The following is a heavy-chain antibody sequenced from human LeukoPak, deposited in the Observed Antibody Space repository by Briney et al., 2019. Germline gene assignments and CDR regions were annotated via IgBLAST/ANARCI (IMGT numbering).Heavy chain of an antibody. V-gene: IGHV3-23*01. J-gene: IGHJ4*02. Sequence: GGSLRLSCAASGFTFDNYAMTWVRQAPGKGLEWVSTHSASGGRTYYADSVKGRFTISKDNSKNMPYLQLNSLRADDTAVYYRARHVDSSWAGCDFWGQGTLVTVSS. CDR2: HSASGGRT. CDR3: ARHVDSSWAGCDF. D-gene: IGHD6-13*01. CDR1: GFTFDNYA.